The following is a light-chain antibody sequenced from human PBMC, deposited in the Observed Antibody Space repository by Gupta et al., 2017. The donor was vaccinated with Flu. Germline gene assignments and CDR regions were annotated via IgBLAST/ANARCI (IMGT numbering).Light chain of an antibody. CDR2: EVT. V-gene: IGLV2-14*01. CDR3: CSYRSSSTPV. Sequence: TSDDIGGYNYGSWYQQHPGKAPKFIIYEVTNRPSGVSDRFPGSKSGNTASLTISGLQGEDEADYYCCSYRSSSTPVFGTGTKVTVL. J-gene: IGLJ1*01. CDR1: SDDIGGYNY.